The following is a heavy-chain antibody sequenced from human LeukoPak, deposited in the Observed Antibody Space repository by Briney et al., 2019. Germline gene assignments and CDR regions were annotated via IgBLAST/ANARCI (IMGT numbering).Heavy chain of an antibody. CDR3: AREELSYYDAFDI. CDR1: GFTLSSYS. Sequence: GGSLRLSCAASGFTLSSYSMNWVRQAPGKGLEWVSFISSSSSYIYYADSVKGRFTISRDNAKNSLYLQMNSLRAEDTALYYCAREELSYYDAFDIWGQGTMVTVSS. J-gene: IGHJ3*02. D-gene: IGHD3-16*02. CDR2: ISSSSSYI. V-gene: IGHV3-21*01.